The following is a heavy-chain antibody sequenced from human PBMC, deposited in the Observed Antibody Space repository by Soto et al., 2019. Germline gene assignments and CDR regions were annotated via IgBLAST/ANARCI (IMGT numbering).Heavy chain of an antibody. Sequence: SETLSLTCTVSGGSISSYYWSWIRQPPGKGLEWIGYIYYSGSTNYNPSLKSRVTISVDTSKNQFSLKLSSVTAADTAVYYCASSETGGDLDEWGQGTLVTVSS. CDR1: GGSISSYY. CDR3: ASSETGGDLDE. CDR2: IYYSGST. D-gene: IGHD3-16*01. V-gene: IGHV4-59*01. J-gene: IGHJ4*02.